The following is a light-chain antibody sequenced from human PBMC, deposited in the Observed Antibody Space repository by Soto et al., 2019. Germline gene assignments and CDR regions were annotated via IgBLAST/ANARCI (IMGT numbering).Light chain of an antibody. V-gene: IGKV1-33*01. CDR1: QDISNY. CDR3: QQYDNLPFT. J-gene: IGKJ3*01. Sequence: DIRMTQSPSSLSASVGDRVTITCQASQDISNYLNWYQQKPRKAPKLLIYDASNLETGVPSRFSGSGSGTDFTFTISSLQPEDIATYYCQQYDNLPFTFGPGTKVDIK. CDR2: DAS.